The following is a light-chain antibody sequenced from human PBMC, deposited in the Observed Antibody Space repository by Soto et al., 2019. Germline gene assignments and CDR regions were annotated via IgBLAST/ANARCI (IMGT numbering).Light chain of an antibody. CDR3: SSYTSINSYV. V-gene: IGLV2-14*03. CDR2: YVS. J-gene: IGLJ1*01. Sequence: QSALTQPASVSGSPGQSITISCTGTSSDVGGYNYVSWYQQHPGKAPKLMIYYVSHRPSGVSNRSSGSKSGNTASLTISGLQAEDEADYYCSSYTSINSYVFGTGTKLTVL. CDR1: SSDVGGYNY.